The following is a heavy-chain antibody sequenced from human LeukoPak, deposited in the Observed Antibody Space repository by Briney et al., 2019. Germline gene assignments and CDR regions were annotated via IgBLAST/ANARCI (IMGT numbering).Heavy chain of an antibody. CDR1: GYTFTGYY. Sequence: ASVKVSCKASGYTFTGYYMHWVRQAPGQGLEWMGWINPDSGGTNYAQKFQGGVTMTRDTSISTAYMELSRLRSDDTAVYYCAREAMTTSNYYYFGIDVWGQGTTVTVSS. CDR2: INPDSGGT. J-gene: IGHJ6*02. V-gene: IGHV1-2*02. CDR3: AREAMTTSNYYYFGIDV. D-gene: IGHD4-4*01.